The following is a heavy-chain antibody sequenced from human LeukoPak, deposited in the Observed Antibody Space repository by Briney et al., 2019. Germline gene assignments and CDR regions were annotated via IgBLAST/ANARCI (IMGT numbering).Heavy chain of an antibody. V-gene: IGHV4-34*01. CDR3: ARCPIYYDSSGYYYGGDYFDY. CDR1: GGSFSGYY. D-gene: IGHD3-22*01. CDR2: INHSGST. J-gene: IGHJ4*02. Sequence: SETLSLTCALYGGSFSGYYWSWIRQPPGKGLEWIGEINHSGSTNYNPSLKSRVTISVDTSKNQFSLKLSSVTAADTAVYYCARCPIYYDSSGYYYGGDYFDYWGQGTLVTVSS.